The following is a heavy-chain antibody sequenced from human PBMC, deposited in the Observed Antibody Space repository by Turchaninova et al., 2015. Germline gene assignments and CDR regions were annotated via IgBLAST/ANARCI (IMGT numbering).Heavy chain of an antibody. V-gene: IGHV3-7*01. CDR1: ELTFSTYC. Sequence: EVHLVESGGGLVQPGGSLRLACEASELTFSTYCMNWVRQAPGKGLEWGANIKQDGIEKIYIDAVAGLFTITRENPKKLLHLQMTGLRAEDTAVYYCTRANSGWYYNYYMDVWGKGTTVTVSS. CDR3: TRANSGWYYNYYMDV. J-gene: IGHJ6*03. CDR2: IKQDGIEK. D-gene: IGHD6-19*01.